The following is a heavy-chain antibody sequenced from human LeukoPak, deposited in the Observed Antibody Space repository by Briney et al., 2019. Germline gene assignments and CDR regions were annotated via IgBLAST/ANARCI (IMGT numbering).Heavy chain of an antibody. CDR1: GFTFSSYS. CDR2: ISSSSSTI. J-gene: IGHJ4*02. CDR3: ARESIYCSSTSCYPMGVDY. Sequence: PGGSLRLSCAASGFTFSSYSMNWVRQAPGKGLEWVSYISSSSSTIYYADSVKGRFTISRDNAKNSLYLQMNGLRDEDTAVYYCARESIYCSSTSCYPMGVDYWGQGTLVTVSS. V-gene: IGHV3-48*02. D-gene: IGHD2-2*01.